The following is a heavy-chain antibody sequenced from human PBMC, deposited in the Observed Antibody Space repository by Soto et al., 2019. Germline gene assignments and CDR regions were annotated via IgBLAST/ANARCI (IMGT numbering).Heavy chain of an antibody. Sequence: SETLSLTCTVSGGSISSYYWSWIRQPPGKGLEWIGYIYYSGSTNYNPSLKSRVTISVDTSKNQFSLKLSSVTAADTAVYYCARAVGISGYYYHYSYAMDVWGQGTTVTVYS. CDR3: ARAVGISGYYYHYSYAMDV. CDR1: GGSISSYY. J-gene: IGHJ6*02. CDR2: IYYSGST. D-gene: IGHD3-22*01. V-gene: IGHV4-59*01.